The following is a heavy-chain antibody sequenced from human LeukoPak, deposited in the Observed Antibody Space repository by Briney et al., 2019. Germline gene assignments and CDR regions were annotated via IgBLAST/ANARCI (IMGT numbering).Heavy chain of an antibody. Sequence: SETLSLTCTVSGGSISSGGYYWSWIRQPPGKGLEWIGYIYHSRSTYYNPSLKSRVTISVDRSKNQFSLKLSSVTAADTAVYYCARETAARPDRHAFDIWGQGTMVTVSS. CDR3: ARETAARPDRHAFDI. D-gene: IGHD6-6*01. CDR2: IYHSRST. J-gene: IGHJ3*02. CDR1: GGSISSGGYY. V-gene: IGHV4-30-2*01.